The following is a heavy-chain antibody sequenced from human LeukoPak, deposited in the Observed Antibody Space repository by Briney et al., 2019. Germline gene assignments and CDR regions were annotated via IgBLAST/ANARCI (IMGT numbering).Heavy chain of an antibody. CDR1: GGSISSSSYY. D-gene: IGHD6-13*01. CDR2: IYYSGST. CDR3: ARPGVGSSSWYWFDP. J-gene: IGHJ5*02. V-gene: IGHV4-39*01. Sequence: SETLSLACTVSGGSISSSSYYWGWIRQPPGKGLEWIGSIYYSGSTYYNPSLKSRVTISVDTSKNQFSLKLSSVTAAVTAVYYCARPGVGSSSWYWFDPWGQGTLVTVSS.